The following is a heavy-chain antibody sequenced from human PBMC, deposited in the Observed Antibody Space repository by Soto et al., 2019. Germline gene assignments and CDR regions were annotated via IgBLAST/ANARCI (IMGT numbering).Heavy chain of an antibody. CDR1: GGSISSSSYY. J-gene: IGHJ6*02. Sequence: SETLSLTCTVSGGSISSSSYYWGWIRQPPGKGLEWIGSIYYSGSTYYNPSLKSRVTISVDTSKNQFSLKLSSVTAADTAVYYCARHISLSYYDSWSAATDGMDVWGQGTTVTVSS. CDR3: ARHISLSYYDSWSAATDGMDV. D-gene: IGHD3-3*01. CDR2: IYYSGST. V-gene: IGHV4-39*01.